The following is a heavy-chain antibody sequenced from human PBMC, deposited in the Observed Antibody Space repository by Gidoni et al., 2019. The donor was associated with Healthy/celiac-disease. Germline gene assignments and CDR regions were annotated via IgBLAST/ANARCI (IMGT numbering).Heavy chain of an antibody. D-gene: IGHD4-4*01. CDR1: GPSIRSYY. V-gene: IGHV4-59*01. J-gene: IGHJ6*02. CDR2: LYDSGNT. Sequence: QVQLQESGPGLVKPSETLSLACSVSGPSIRSYYWSWIRQHQGKGLEWIGYLYDSGNTKYTPSLESRVTISVDTSKNQFFLRLRSVTTADTAMYYCARVPDSNFYYYYGMDVWGQGTTVTVSS. CDR3: ARVPDSNFYYYYGMDV.